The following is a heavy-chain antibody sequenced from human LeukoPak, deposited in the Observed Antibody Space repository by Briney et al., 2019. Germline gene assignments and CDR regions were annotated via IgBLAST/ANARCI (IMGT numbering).Heavy chain of an antibody. CDR2: ISGSGGST. CDR3: ARGKTSDDFIEDAFDI. V-gene: IGHV3-23*01. CDR1: GFTFSSYA. J-gene: IGHJ3*02. Sequence: GGSLRLSCAASGFTFSSYAMSWVREAPGKGLEWVSAISGSGGSTYYADSVKGRFTISRDNSKNTLYLQMNSLRAEDTAVYYCARGKTSDDFIEDAFDIWGQGTMVAVSS. D-gene: IGHD3-3*01.